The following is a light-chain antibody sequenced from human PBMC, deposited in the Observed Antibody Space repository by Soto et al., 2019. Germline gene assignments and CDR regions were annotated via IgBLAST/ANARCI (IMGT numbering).Light chain of an antibody. J-gene: IGLJ1*01. CDR1: TGAVTSDHY. CDR3: LLSYGGAVYV. Sequence: QAVVTQEPSLTVSPGGTVTLTCGSSTGAVTSDHYPYWFQQKPGQAPRTLIYNTYNKHSWTPARFSGSLLGGKAALTLSGAQPEDEAEYSCLLSYGGAVYVFGTGTKLTVL. CDR2: NTY. V-gene: IGLV7-46*01.